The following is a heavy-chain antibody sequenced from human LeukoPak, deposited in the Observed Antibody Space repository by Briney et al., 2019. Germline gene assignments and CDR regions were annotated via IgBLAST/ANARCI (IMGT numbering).Heavy chain of an antibody. D-gene: IGHD2-2*02. CDR1: GFTFSAYG. J-gene: IGHJ4*02. Sequence: GGSLRLSCAASGFTFSAYGMSWVRQAPGKGLEWVSVISGSGDSRYYADSAKGRFTISRDNAKNTLYLQMSSLRAEDTAIYYCAKDRSGRGYCSSTSCYTVFDYWGQGTLVTVSS. V-gene: IGHV3-23*01. CDR3: AKDRSGRGYCSSTSCYTVFDY. CDR2: ISGSGDSR.